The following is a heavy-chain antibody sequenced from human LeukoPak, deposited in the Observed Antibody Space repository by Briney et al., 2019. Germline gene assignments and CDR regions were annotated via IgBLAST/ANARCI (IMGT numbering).Heavy chain of an antibody. D-gene: IGHD5-12*01. J-gene: IGHJ6*02. CDR2: IIAIFGTA. Sequence: GASVNVSCKASGGTFSSYAISWVRQAPGQGLEWMGGIIAIFGTANYAQTFQGRVTITADESTSTAYTELSSLRSEDTAVYYCASPAWSDSGYDSGRRAVADYEHYYYGMDVWGQGTTVTVSS. CDR3: ASPAWSDSGYDSGRRAVADYEHYYYGMDV. CDR1: GGTFSSYA. V-gene: IGHV1-69*13.